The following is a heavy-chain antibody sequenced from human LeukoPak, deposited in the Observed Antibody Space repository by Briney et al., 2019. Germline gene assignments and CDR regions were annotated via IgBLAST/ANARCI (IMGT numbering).Heavy chain of an antibody. CDR1: GFTFSSYA. J-gene: IGHJ3*02. CDR3: AREGEFDAFDI. CDR2: ISYDGSNK. Sequence: GRSLRLSCAASGFTFSSYAMHWVRQAPGKGLEWVAVISYDGSNKYYADSVKGRFTISRDNSKNTLYLQMNSLRAEDTAVYYCAREGEFDAFDIWGQGTMVTVSS. V-gene: IGHV3-30-3*01. D-gene: IGHD3-10*01.